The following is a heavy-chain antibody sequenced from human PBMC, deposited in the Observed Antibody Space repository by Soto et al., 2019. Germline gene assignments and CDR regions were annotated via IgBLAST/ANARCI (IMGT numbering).Heavy chain of an antibody. V-gene: IGHV1-18*01. CDR3: ARDGGLLWFGELLSPYYYYYSYMDV. Sequence: QVQLVQSGAEVKKPGASVKVSCKASGYTFTSYGISWVRQAPGQGLEWMGWISAYNGNTNYAQKLQGRVTMTTDTSTSTAYMELRSLRSDDTAVYYCARDGGLLWFGELLSPYYYYYSYMDVWGKGTTVTVSS. D-gene: IGHD3-10*01. CDR1: GYTFTSYG. CDR2: ISAYNGNT. J-gene: IGHJ6*03.